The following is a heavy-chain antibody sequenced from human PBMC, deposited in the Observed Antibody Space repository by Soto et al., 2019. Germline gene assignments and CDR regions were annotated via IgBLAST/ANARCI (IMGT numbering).Heavy chain of an antibody. V-gene: IGHV3-23*01. Sequence: HPGGSLKLSCAASGFTFTNYAMTWVRQAPGKGLEWVSTISGSADTTYYADSVKGRFTISRDNSKNTLYLQMNSLRAEDTAVYYCAKLHWELLSHPLWFDYWGQGTLVTVSS. J-gene: IGHJ4*02. CDR1: GFTFTNYA. CDR2: ISGSADTT. D-gene: IGHD1-26*01. CDR3: AKLHWELLSHPLWFDY.